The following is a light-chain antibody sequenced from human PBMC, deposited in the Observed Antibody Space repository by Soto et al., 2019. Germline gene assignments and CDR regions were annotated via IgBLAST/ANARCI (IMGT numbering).Light chain of an antibody. J-gene: IGKJ1*01. V-gene: IGKV3-11*01. CDR3: HQRQSWPRT. Sequence: IVLTQSPSTLSSFTGARATLSCRASQAVNTRLAWYQHKPGQTPRLLIYLTSNRATGIPARFSGSGSGTDFTLTISSLEPEDSAVYYCHQRQSWPRTFGQGTKVDIK. CDR2: LTS. CDR1: QAVNTR.